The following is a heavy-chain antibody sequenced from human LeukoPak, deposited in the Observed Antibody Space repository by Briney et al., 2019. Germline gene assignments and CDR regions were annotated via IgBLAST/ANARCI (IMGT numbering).Heavy chain of an antibody. J-gene: IGHJ4*02. CDR2: ISGSGGFT. D-gene: IGHD2-15*01. V-gene: IGHV3-23*01. CDR1: VFTFSTYA. Sequence: PGGSLRLSCAASVFTFSTYAMRWVRQAPGKGLEWVSAISGSGGFTVYADSVKGRFTVSRDNSKNTLYLQMNSMRAEDTAIHYCAKAGLCSGDSCYYFDYWGQGTLVTVSS. CDR3: AKAGLCSGDSCYYFDY.